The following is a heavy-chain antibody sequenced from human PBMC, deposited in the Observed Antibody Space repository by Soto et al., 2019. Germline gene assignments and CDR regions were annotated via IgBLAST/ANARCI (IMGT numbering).Heavy chain of an antibody. CDR2: SYDSESP. Sequence: SETLSLTWSFSSCSISGGSYYWRWIRQHPGNGVEWIGYSYDSESPYHNPSLTSRVTISVDKSKNQFSLNLTSVTAADTALYYCARVRGGRPFDDWGEGALVTVSS. CDR1: SCSISGGSYY. J-gene: IGHJ4*02. V-gene: IGHV4-31*02. CDR3: ARVRGGRPFDD.